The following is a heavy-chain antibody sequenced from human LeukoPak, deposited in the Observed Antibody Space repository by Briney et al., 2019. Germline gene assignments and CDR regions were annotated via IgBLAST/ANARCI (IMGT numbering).Heavy chain of an antibody. V-gene: IGHV4-39*01. CDR2: IYYSGSS. CDR3: ARLYYYDSSGYYYSY. Sequence: SETLSLTCTVSGGSISSSSYYWGWIRQPPGKGLEWIGSIYYSGSSYYNPSLKSRVTISVDTSKNQFSLKLSSVTAADTAVYYCARLYYYDSSGYYYSYWGQGTLVTVSS. CDR1: GGSISSSSYY. J-gene: IGHJ4*02. D-gene: IGHD3-22*01.